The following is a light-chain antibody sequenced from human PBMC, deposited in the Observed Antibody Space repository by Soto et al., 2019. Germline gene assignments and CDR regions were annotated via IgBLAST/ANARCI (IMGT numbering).Light chain of an antibody. Sequence: QSALTQPPSASGSPGQSVTISCTGTSSDVGGYNYVSWYQQHPGKAPKLMIYEVSKRPSGFPDRFSGSKSGNTASLTVSGLKSEDEADYYCSSYAGSNNLVFGGGTKLTVL. V-gene: IGLV2-8*01. CDR1: SSDVGGYNY. J-gene: IGLJ2*01. CDR3: SSYAGSNNLV. CDR2: EVS.